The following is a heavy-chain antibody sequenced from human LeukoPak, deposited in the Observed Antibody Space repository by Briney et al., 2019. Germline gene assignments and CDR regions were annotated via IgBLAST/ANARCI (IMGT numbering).Heavy chain of an antibody. CDR1: GFTFSSQW. V-gene: IGHV3-7*04. CDR2: INQDGSEK. J-gene: IGHJ4*02. D-gene: IGHD3-16*01. Sequence: GGSLTLSCAASGFTFSSQWMSWVRQAPGKGLEWVANINQDGSEKYYVDSVKGRFTISRDNAKNSLDLQMNSLRAEDTAVYYCARNYDWGQGTLVTVSS. CDR3: ARNYD.